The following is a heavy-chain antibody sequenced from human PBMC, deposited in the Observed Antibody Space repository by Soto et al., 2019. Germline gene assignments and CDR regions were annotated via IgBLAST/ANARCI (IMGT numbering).Heavy chain of an antibody. CDR2: IYYSGST. Sequence: QVQLQESGPGLVKPSETLSLTCTVSGGSISSYYWSWIRQPPGKGLEWIGYIYYSGSTNYNPSLNRPAPISVDTSKNQFSRKLSSVTASETAVYYGARRRAARRIYYYYYLAVWGKGTTVTVSS. V-gene: IGHV4-59*08. D-gene: IGHD6-6*01. J-gene: IGHJ6*03. CDR1: GGSISSYY. CDR3: ARRRAARRIYYYYYLAV.